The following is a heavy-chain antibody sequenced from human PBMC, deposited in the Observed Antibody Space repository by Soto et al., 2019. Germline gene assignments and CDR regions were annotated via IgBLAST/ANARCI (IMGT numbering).Heavy chain of an antibody. V-gene: IGHV4-31*03. J-gene: IGHJ4*02. CDR2: IYYSGST. D-gene: IGHD3-10*01. CDR3: VRGVTMVRGVIHTPYFDY. CDR1: GGSISSGGYY. Sequence: QVQLQESGPGLVKPSQTLSLTCTVSGGSISSGGYYWSWIRQHPGKGLEWIGYIYYSGSTYYNPSLKSRLTISVDTSKNQFSLKLSSVTAADTAVYYCVRGVTMVRGVIHTPYFDYWGQGTLVTVSS.